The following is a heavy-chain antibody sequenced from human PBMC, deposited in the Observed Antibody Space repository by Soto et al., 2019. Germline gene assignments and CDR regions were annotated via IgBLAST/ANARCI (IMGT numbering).Heavy chain of an antibody. D-gene: IGHD7-27*01. J-gene: IGHJ4*02. Sequence: SETLSLTCTVSGGSISSYYWGWIRRPPGKGLEWIGSIYYSGSTYYNPSIKSRDTISVDTSKNQFSLKLRSVTAADTAVYYCARRWGYSFDYWGQGTLVTVS. CDR3: ARRWGYSFDY. CDR2: IYYSGST. V-gene: IGHV4-39*01. CDR1: GGSISSYY.